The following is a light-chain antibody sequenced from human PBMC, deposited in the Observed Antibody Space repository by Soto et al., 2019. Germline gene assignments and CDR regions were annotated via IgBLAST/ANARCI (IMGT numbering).Light chain of an antibody. Sequence: DIVMTQSPDSLAVSVGERATINCKSSQSVFKGSNNKDCLAWYQQKPGQPPKLLLYWVSTRESGVPDRFSGSGSGTDFTLTISSLQAEDVAIYYCQQFSSPPFFPFGQGTKLEIK. CDR3: QQFSSPPFFP. V-gene: IGKV4-1*01. CDR1: QSVFKGSNNKDC. CDR2: WVS. J-gene: IGKJ2*01.